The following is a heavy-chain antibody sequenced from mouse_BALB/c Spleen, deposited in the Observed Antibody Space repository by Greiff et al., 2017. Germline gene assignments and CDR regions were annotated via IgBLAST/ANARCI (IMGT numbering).Heavy chain of an antibody. J-gene: IGHJ2*01. CDR1: GYTFTSYW. CDR3: ARGGTTVNFDY. CDR2: IDPSDSYT. D-gene: IGHD1-1*01. Sequence: VQLQQPGAELVKPGASVKLSCKASGYTFTSYWMHWVKQRPGQGLEWIGEIDPSDSYTNYNQKFKGKATLTVDKSSSTAYMQLSSLTSEDSAVYYCARGGTTVNFDYWGQGTTLTVSS. V-gene: IGHV1-69*02.